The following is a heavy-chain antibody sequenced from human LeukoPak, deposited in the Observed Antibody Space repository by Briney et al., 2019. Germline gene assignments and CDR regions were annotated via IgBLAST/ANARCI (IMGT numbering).Heavy chain of an antibody. V-gene: IGHV3-7*01. J-gene: IGHJ4*02. CDR2: INPEGSQT. D-gene: IGHD5-24*01. CDR3: AAWTDRGYNF. CDR1: GFTFSSYS. Sequence: PGGSLRLSCAASGFTFSSYSMNWVRQAPGKGLQWAANINPEGSQTRFVDSVMGRFTMSKDNVKNSLYLQMNSLRVEDTAVFYCAAWTDRGYNFWGQGTVVTVSS.